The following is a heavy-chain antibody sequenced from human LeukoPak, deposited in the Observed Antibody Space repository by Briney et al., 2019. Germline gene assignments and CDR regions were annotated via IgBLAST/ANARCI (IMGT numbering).Heavy chain of an antibody. CDR1: GGSISSYY. V-gene: IGHV4-59*01. Sequence: KASETLSLTCTVSGGSISSYYWSWIRQPPGKGLEWIGYIYYSGSTNYNPSLKSRVTISVDTSKNQFSLKLSSVTAADTAVYYCARVSDYYGSASDWGQGTLVTVSS. D-gene: IGHD3-10*01. J-gene: IGHJ4*02. CDR3: ARVSDYYGSASD. CDR2: IYYSGST.